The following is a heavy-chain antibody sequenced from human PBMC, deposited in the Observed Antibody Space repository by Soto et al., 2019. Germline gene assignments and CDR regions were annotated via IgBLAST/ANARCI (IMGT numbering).Heavy chain of an antibody. CDR3: ARGDGALDV. D-gene: IGHD3-10*01. Sequence: EVQLVESGGGLVQPGGSLRLSCAASGFIVSSNYMSWVRQAPGKGLEWVSVIYTSVSTHYADSVKGRFTISRDNSKNIVYLQMNSLRAEDTAVYYCARGDGALDVWGQGTLVTVS. CDR2: IYTSVST. J-gene: IGHJ3*01. V-gene: IGHV3-66*01. CDR1: GFIVSSNY.